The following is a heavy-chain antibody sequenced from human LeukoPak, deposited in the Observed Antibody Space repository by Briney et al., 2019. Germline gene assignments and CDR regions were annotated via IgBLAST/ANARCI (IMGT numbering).Heavy chain of an antibody. D-gene: IGHD5-18*01. Sequence: ASVKVSCKASGYTFASYDINWVRQATGQGLEWMGWMNPNSGNTGYAQKFQGRVTVTRNTSISTAYMELSSLRSEDTAVYYCARARRTAMVRGDYYYYMDVWGKGTTVTVSS. CDR2: MNPNSGNT. V-gene: IGHV1-8*01. CDR1: GYTFASYD. J-gene: IGHJ6*03. CDR3: ARARRTAMVRGDYYYYMDV.